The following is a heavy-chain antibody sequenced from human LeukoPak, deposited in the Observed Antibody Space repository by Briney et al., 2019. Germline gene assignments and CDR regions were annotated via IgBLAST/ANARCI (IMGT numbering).Heavy chain of an antibody. CDR2: IYYSGST. J-gene: IGHJ4*02. D-gene: IGHD6-19*01. V-gene: IGHV4-59*01. Sequence: SETLSLTCTVSGGSISSYYWSWIRQPPGKGLEWIGYIYYSGSTNYNPSLKSRVTISVGTSKNQFSLKLSSVTAADTAVYYCARSAGYSSGRYGYWGQGTLVTVSS. CDR1: GGSISSYY. CDR3: ARSAGYSSGRYGY.